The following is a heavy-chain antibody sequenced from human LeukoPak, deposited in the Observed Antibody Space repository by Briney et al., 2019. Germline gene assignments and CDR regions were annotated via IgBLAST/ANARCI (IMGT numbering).Heavy chain of an antibody. D-gene: IGHD2-15*01. V-gene: IGHV3-49*04. CDR2: ITSKAYGGTT. Sequence: PVGFLRLSCTAPGFTFGDYAMTWVRQAPGKGLEWVGFITSKAYGGTTEYAASVKGRFTISRDDSKSIAYLQVNSLKTEDTAVYYCTRMIYCSGGSCSFDYWGQGTLVTVSS. CDR3: TRMIYCSGGSCSFDY. CDR1: GFTFGDYA. J-gene: IGHJ4*02.